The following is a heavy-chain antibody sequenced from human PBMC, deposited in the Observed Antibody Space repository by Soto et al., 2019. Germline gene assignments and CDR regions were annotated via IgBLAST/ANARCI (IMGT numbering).Heavy chain of an antibody. J-gene: IGHJ4*02. CDR2: IYYSGST. Sequence: SETLSLTCTVSGGSINTYYWSWIRQPPGGGLEWIGYIYYSGSTNYTPSLKRRLALSVHTSKNQFSLNLSSVTTADTAVYYCARAGTSSWYGYFDYWGQAAQVTVSS. D-gene: IGHD6-13*01. CDR3: ARAGTSSWYGYFDY. V-gene: IGHV4-59*01. CDR1: GGSINTYY.